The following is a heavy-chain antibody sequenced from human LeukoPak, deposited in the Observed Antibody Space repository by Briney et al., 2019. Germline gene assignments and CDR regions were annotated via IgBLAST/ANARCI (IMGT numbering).Heavy chain of an antibody. CDR3: ATHRTPYYFDY. Sequence: ASETLSLTCAVYGGSFSGYYWSWIRQPPGKGLEWIGEINHSGSTNYNPSLKSRVTISVDTSKNQFSLKLSSVTAADTAVYYCATHRTPYYFDYWGQGTLVTVSS. D-gene: IGHD2-2*01. V-gene: IGHV4-34*01. CDR2: INHSGST. CDR1: GGSFSGYY. J-gene: IGHJ4*02.